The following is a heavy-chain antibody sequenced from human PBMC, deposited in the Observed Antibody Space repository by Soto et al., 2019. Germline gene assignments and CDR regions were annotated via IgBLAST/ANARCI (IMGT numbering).Heavy chain of an antibody. CDR2: AHYSGTT. CDR3: ARGDTGGHFYFDY. D-gene: IGHD5-18*01. V-gene: IGHV4-59*01. J-gene: IGHJ4*02. CDR1: GGFFTYY. Sequence: PSETLSLTCSVSGGFFTYYWSWIRQPPGKGPEWIGFAHYSGTTKYTPSLKSRVTISLDMPKRQFSLNLSSVTAADTAVYFCARGDTGGHFYFDYWGQGALVTVSS.